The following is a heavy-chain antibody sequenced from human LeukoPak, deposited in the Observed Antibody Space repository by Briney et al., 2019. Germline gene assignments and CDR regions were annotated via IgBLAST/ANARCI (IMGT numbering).Heavy chain of an antibody. V-gene: IGHV3-74*01. CDR1: GFTFSSYW. D-gene: IGHD3-10*01. CDR2: IYSDGSST. CDR3: ARALDGSGSRSFDY. J-gene: IGHJ4*02. Sequence: GGSLRLSCAASGFTFSSYWMHWVRQAPGKGLVWVSRIYSDGSSTNYADSVKGRFTTSRDNSKNTLYLQMNSLRAEDTAVYYCARALDGSGSRSFDYWGQGTLVTVPS.